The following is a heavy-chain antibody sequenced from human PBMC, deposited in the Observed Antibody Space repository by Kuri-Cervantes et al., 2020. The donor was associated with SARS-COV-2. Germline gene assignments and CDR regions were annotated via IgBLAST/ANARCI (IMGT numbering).Heavy chain of an antibody. CDR3: AREGSGYYTGIYYYYYMDV. CDR2: INWNGGGT. V-gene: IGHV3-20*04. J-gene: IGHJ6*03. CDR1: GFTFDDYG. Sequence: GESLKISCAASGFTFDDYGMSWVRQAPGKGLEWVSGINWNGGGTGYADSVKGRFTISRDNAKNSLYLQMNSLRAEDTALYYCAREGSGYYTGIYYYYYMDVWGKGTTVTVSS. D-gene: IGHD3-3*01.